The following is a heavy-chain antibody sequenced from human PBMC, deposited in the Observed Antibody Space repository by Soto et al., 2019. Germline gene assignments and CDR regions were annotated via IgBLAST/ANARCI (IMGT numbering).Heavy chain of an antibody. Sequence: SLRLSCAASGFTFSNFWMSWVRQAPGKGPEWVANIKTDGSEKDYVDSVKGRFTNSRDNAKNSLYLQMNSLRPDDTALYYCARDWDGSGWSLDYWGQGTQVTVSS. CDR2: IKTDGSEK. D-gene: IGHD6-19*01. CDR3: ARDWDGSGWSLDY. V-gene: IGHV3-7*01. CDR1: GFTFSNFW. J-gene: IGHJ4*02.